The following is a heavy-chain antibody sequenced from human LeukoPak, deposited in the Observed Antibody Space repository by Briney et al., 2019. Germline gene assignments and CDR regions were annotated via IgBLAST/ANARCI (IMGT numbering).Heavy chain of an antibody. J-gene: IGHJ5*02. V-gene: IGHV4-34*01. CDR1: GVSFNEYF. D-gene: IGHD3-10*01. CDR3: ARVLPPVRARAFISMIRGATTGPYNWFDP. Sequence: PAETVSLICAVYGVSFNEYFWSWIRQPTGKGLECIGEINHSGSTNYHPSLKSRVPVPVDTSKNQFSLKLNSVTVADTAVYYCARVLPPVRARAFISMIRGATTGPYNWFDPWGQGTLVTVSS. CDR2: INHSGST.